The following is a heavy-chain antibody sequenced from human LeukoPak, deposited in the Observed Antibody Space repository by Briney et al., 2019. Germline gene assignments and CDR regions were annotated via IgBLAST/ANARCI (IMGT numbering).Heavy chain of an antibody. CDR1: GYTFTRYY. CDR2: INPNSGGT. V-gene: IGHV1-2*02. J-gene: IGHJ6*02. Sequence: SVKVSCKASGYTFTRYYMHWVRQAPGQGLEWMGWINPNSGGTNYAQKFQGRVTMTRDTSISTAYMELSRLRSDDTAVYYCARGDYYGSGRYWSPYYGMDVWGQGTTGTVSS. CDR3: ARGDYYGSGRYWSPYYGMDV. D-gene: IGHD3-10*01.